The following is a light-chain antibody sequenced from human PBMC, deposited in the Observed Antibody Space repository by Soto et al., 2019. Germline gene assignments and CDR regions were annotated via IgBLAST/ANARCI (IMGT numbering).Light chain of an antibody. J-gene: IGLJ1*01. CDR2: QVT. V-gene: IGLV2-14*01. CDR1: SSDLAIYNY. Sequence: QSALAQPASVSGSPGQSITISCTGTSSDLAIYNYVSWYQQQPGKAPKLMIYQVTNRPSGVSNRFSGSRSGNTASLTISGLQAEDEADYYCSSYTDSRNDVLGTGTKVTVL. CDR3: SSYTDSRNDV.